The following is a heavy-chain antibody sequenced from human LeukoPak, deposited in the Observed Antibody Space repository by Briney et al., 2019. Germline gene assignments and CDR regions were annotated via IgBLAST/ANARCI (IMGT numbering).Heavy chain of an antibody. D-gene: IGHD6-13*01. CDR1: GGSISSYY. CDR3: ERALSSHDAFDI. V-gene: IGHV4-59*01. Sequence: PSETLSLTCTVSGGSISSYYWSWIRQPPGKGLEWIGYIYYSGSTNYNPSLKSRVTISVDTSKNQFSLKLSSVTAADPAVYYCERALSSHDAFDIWGQGTMVTVSS. CDR2: IYYSGST. J-gene: IGHJ3*02.